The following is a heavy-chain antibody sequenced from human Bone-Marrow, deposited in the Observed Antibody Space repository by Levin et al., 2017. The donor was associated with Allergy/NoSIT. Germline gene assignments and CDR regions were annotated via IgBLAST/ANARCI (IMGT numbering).Heavy chain of an antibody. V-gene: IGHV4-59*08. D-gene: IGHD3-22*01. CDR1: GGSISSYY. Sequence: KTSETLSLTCTVSGGSISSYYWSWIRQPPGKGLEWIGYIYYSGSTNYNPSLKSRVTISVDTSKNQFSLKLSSVTAADTAVYYCATYYYDSSGNYAFDIWGQGTMVTVSS. CDR2: IYYSGST. J-gene: IGHJ3*02. CDR3: ATYYYDSSGNYAFDI.